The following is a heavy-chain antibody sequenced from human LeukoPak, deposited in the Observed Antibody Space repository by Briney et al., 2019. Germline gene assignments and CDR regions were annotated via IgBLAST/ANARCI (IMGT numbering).Heavy chain of an antibody. D-gene: IGHD6-19*01. V-gene: IGHV1-3*01. Sequence: ASVKVSCKASGDTVTSYALHWVRQAPGQRLEWMGRINAGNGNTKYSQKFQGRVTITRDTSASTAYMELSSLRSEDTAVYYCARLLGQWRGWFDPWGQGTLVTVSS. CDR1: GDTVTSYA. CDR3: ARLLGQWRGWFDP. CDR2: INAGNGNT. J-gene: IGHJ5*02.